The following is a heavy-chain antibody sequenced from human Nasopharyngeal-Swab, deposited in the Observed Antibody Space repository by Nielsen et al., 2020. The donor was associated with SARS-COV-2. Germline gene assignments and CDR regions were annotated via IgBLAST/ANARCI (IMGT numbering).Heavy chain of an antibody. D-gene: IGHD6-19*01. CDR1: GFTFSSYA. J-gene: IGHJ3*02. CDR2: ISGSGGST. Sequence: GESLKISCAASGFTFSSYAMSWVRQAPGKGLEWVSAISGSGGSTYYADSVKGRFTISRDNSKNTQYLQMNSLKAEDTAVYYCAKQPTVAGRIWGQGTMVTVSS. CDR3: AKQPTVAGRI. V-gene: IGHV3-23*01.